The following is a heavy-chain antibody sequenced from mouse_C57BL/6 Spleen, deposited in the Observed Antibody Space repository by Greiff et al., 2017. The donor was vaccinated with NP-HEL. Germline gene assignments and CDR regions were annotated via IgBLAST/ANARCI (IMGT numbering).Heavy chain of an antibody. V-gene: IGHV5-16*01. CDR2: INYDGSST. J-gene: IGHJ1*03. CDR3: ARVDPWYFDV. Sequence: EVQLVESEGGLVQPGSSMKLSCTASGFTFSDYYMAWVRQVPEKGLEWVANINYDGSSTYYLDSLKSRFIISRDNAKNILYLQMSSLKSEDTATYYCARVDPWYFDVWGTGTTVTVSS. CDR1: GFTFSDYY.